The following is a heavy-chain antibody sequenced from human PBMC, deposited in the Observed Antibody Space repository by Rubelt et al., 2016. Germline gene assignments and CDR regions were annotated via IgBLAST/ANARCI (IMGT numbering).Heavy chain of an antibody. CDR3: ARDRYGDYGEVDY. Sequence: EVQLVESGGGLVKPGGSLRLSCAASGFTFSSYWMSWVRQAPGKGLEWVANIKQDGSEEYYVDSVKGRFTISRDNAKNSLYLQMNSLRAEDTAVYYCARDRYGDYGEVDYWGQGTLVTVSS. CDR2: IKQDGSEE. J-gene: IGHJ4*02. V-gene: IGHV3-7*01. D-gene: IGHD4-17*01. CDR1: GFTFSSYW.